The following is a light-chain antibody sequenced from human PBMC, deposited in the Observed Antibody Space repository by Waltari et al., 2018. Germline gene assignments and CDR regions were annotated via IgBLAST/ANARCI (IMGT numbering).Light chain of an antibody. V-gene: IGKV3-20*01. CDR3: QQYGSSIT. J-gene: IGKJ5*01. CDR2: GAS. Sequence: EIVLTQSPGTLSLSPGEKATLSCRPSQSVSSSYLAWYQQKPGQAPRLLIYGASSRATGIPDRFSGSGSGTDFTLTISRLEPEDFAVYYCQQYGSSITFGQGTRLEIK. CDR1: QSVSSSY.